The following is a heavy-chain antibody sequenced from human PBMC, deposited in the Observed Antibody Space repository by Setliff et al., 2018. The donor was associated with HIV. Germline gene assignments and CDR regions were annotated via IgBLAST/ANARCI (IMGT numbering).Heavy chain of an antibody. CDR3: ARGRSRYFDWLPSTLSYYFDY. Sequence: VSCKASGGTFSSYAISWVRQAPGQGLEWMGGIIPILGIANYAQKFQGRVTITADESTSTAYMELSSLRSEDTAVYYCARGRSRYFDWLPSTLSYYFDYWGQGTLVTVSS. J-gene: IGHJ4*02. CDR1: GGTFSSYA. D-gene: IGHD3-9*01. CDR2: IIPILGIA. V-gene: IGHV1-69*10.